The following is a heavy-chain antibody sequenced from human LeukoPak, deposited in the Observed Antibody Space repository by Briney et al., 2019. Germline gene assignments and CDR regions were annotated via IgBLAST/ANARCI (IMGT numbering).Heavy chain of an antibody. V-gene: IGHV3-21*01. CDR1: GFTFSSYS. Sequence: GGSLRLSCAASGFTFSSYSMNWVRQAPGKGLEWVSSISSSSSYIYYADSVKGRFTISRDNAKNSLYLQMNSLRAEDTAVYYCARDLGSSRPYYYYYMDVWGKGTTVTISS. CDR2: ISSSSSYI. D-gene: IGHD6-13*01. J-gene: IGHJ6*03. CDR3: ARDLGSSRPYYYYYMDV.